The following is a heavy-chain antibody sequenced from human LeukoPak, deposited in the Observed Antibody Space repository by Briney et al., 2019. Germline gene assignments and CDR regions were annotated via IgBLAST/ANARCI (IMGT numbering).Heavy chain of an antibody. Sequence: GGSLRLSCAASGFTFSSYSMNWVRQAPGKGLEWVSSISSSSSYIYYADSVKGRFTISRDNAKNSLYLQMNSLRAEDTAVYYCARDRSVDFWSGSGDYWGQGTLVTVSS. J-gene: IGHJ4*02. CDR3: ARDRSVDFWSGSGDY. CDR1: GFTFSSYS. V-gene: IGHV3-21*01. D-gene: IGHD3-3*01. CDR2: ISSSSSYI.